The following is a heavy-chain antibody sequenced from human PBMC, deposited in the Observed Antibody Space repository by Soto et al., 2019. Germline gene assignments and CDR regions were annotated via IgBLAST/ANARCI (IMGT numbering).Heavy chain of an antibody. V-gene: IGHV3-23*04. CDR2: ISSSGGST. Sequence: EVQLVESGGGLVKPGGSLRLSCAASGFTFSSYSMNWVRQAPGKGLEWVSSISSSGGSTYYADSVKGRFTISRDNSKNTLYLQMNSLRAEDTAVYYCAKSSGSYTDTPPDYWGQGTLVTVSS. CDR3: AKSSGSYTDTPPDY. CDR1: GFTFSSYS. J-gene: IGHJ4*02. D-gene: IGHD1-26*01.